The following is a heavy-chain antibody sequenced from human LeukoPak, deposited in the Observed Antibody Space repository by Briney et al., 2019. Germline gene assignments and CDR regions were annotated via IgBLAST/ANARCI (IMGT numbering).Heavy chain of an antibody. V-gene: IGHV4-34*01. D-gene: IGHD2-2*01. CDR3: ARGESRLVVVPAVLHL. Sequence: SETLSLTCAVYGGSFSGYYWSWIRQPPGKGLEWIGEINHSGSTNYNPSLKSRVTISVDTSKNQFSLKLSSVTAADTAVYYCARGESRLVVVPAVLHLWGQGTLVTVSS. CDR2: INHSGST. J-gene: IGHJ4*02. CDR1: GGSFSGYY.